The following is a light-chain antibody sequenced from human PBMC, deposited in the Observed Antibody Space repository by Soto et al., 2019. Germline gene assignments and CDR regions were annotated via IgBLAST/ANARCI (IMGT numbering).Light chain of an antibody. V-gene: IGKV3-15*01. CDR3: QQYNSWPPIT. CDR1: QSVASS. CDR2: DAS. J-gene: IGKJ5*01. Sequence: EIVLTQSPGTLSLSPGERATLSCRASQSVASSSIAWYQQRLGQAPRLLIYDASTRATGIPDRFSGGGSGTEFTLTISSLQSEDFVVYYCQQYNSWPPITFGQGTRLEIK.